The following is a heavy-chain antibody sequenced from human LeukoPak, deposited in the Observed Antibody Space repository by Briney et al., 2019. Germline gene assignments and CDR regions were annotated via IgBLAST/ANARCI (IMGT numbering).Heavy chain of an antibody. J-gene: IGHJ4*02. CDR3: ARDKQRYYDSSGYYLHFDY. D-gene: IGHD3-22*01. CDR1: GGTFSSYA. Sequence: SVKVSCKASGGTFSSYAISWVRQAPGQGLEWMGGIIPIFGTASYAQKFQGRVTITADESTSTAYMELSSLRSEDTAVYYCARDKQRYYDSSGYYLHFDYWGQGTLVTVSS. CDR2: IIPIFGTA. V-gene: IGHV1-69*13.